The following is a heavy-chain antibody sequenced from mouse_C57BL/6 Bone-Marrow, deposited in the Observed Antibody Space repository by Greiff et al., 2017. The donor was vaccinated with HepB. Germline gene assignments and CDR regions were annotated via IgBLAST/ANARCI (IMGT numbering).Heavy chain of an antibody. Sequence: QVQLQQSGAELVKPGASVKLSCKASGYTFTSYWMHWVKQRPGQGLEWIGMIHPNSGSTNYNEKFKSKATLTVDKSSSTAYMQLSSLTSEDSAVYYCARSRYYGSRRAMDYWGQGTSVTVSS. V-gene: IGHV1-64*01. CDR1: GYTFTSYW. CDR3: ARSRYYGSRRAMDY. D-gene: IGHD1-1*01. J-gene: IGHJ4*01. CDR2: IHPNSGST.